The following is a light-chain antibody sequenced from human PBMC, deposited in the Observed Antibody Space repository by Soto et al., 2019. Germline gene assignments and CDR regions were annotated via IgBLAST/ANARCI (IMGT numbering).Light chain of an antibody. CDR3: QQSYSIPYT. CDR1: QSISNY. CDR2: AAS. J-gene: IGKJ2*01. V-gene: IGKV1-39*01. Sequence: DIQMTQSPSSLSASVGDRVTITCRASQSISNYLNWYRQKPGKAPNLLIYAASSFQSGVPSRFSGSGSGTDFTLTISSLQPEDFATYYCQQSYSIPYTFGQGTKLEIK.